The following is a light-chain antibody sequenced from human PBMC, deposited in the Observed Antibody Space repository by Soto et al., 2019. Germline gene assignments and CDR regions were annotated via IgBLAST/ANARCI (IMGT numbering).Light chain of an antibody. CDR3: QQYHSYPYT. Sequence: DIQMTQSPSTLSASVGDRVTITCRASQSISSWLAWYQQKPGKAPKLLIYKASSLESGVPSRFSGSGSGTEFTLTISSLQPDDFATYYCQQYHSYPYTFGQGTKREIK. CDR1: QSISSW. J-gene: IGKJ2*01. CDR2: KAS. V-gene: IGKV1-5*03.